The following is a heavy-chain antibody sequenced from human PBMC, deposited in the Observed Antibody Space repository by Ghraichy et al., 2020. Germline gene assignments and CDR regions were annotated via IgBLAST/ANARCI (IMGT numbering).Heavy chain of an antibody. Sequence: SETLSLTCTVSGGSISSYYWSWIRQPPGKGLEWIGYIYYSGSTNYNPSLKSRVTISVDTSKNQFSLKLSSVTAADTAVYYCARGPLDSPVGYFDYWGQGTLVTVSS. CDR1: GGSISSYY. CDR3: ARGPLDSPVGYFDY. D-gene: IGHD3-22*01. J-gene: IGHJ4*02. V-gene: IGHV4-59*01. CDR2: IYYSGST.